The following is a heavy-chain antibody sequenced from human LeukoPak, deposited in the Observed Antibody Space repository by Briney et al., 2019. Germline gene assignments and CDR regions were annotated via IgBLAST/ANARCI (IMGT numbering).Heavy chain of an antibody. Sequence: PSETLSLTCTVSGGSISSYYWGWIRQPPGKGLEWIGTIYHSGSTDYKPSLKSRVTISVDMSKNQFSLNLRSVTAADTAVYYCARGCSGGSCSMGSDYWGQGTLVTVSS. J-gene: IGHJ4*02. V-gene: IGHV4-38-2*02. CDR3: ARGCSGGSCSMGSDY. CDR1: GGSISSYY. D-gene: IGHD2-15*01. CDR2: IYHSGST.